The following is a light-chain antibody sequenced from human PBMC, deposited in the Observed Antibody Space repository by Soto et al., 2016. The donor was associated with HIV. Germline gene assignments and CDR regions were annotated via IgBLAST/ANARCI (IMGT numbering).Light chain of an antibody. J-gene: IGKJ4*01. CDR2: KVS. CDR1: QSLVYSNGNTY. V-gene: IGKV2-30*01. Sequence: DVVMTQSPLSLSVTLGQPASISCTSSQSLVYSNGNTYLHWLQQRPGQSPRRLISKVSIRDSGVPDRFSGSGAGTDFTLKISRVEAEDVGVYYCMQSVQVPLTFGGGTQVEI. CDR3: MQSVQVPLT.